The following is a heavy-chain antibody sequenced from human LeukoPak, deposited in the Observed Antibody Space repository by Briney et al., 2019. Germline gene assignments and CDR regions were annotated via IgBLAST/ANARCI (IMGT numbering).Heavy chain of an antibody. V-gene: IGHV1-69*13. CDR2: IIPIFGTA. Sequence: ASVKVSCKASGGTFSSYAISWVRQAPGQGLEWMGGIIPIFGTANYAQKFQGRVTITADESTSTAYMELSSLRSEDTAVYYCARDRSGVVVVAATPYYYYDMDVWGQGTTVTVSS. J-gene: IGHJ6*02. CDR3: ARDRSGVVVVAATPYYYYDMDV. D-gene: IGHD2-15*01. CDR1: GGTFSSYA.